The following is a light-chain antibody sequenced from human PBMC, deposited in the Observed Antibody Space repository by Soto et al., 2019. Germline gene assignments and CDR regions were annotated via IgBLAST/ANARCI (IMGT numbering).Light chain of an antibody. CDR2: AAS. CDR3: QQYYSYPWT. Sequence: AIRMTQSPSSLSASTGDRVTITCRASQGISSALAWYQQKPGKAPKLLMYAASTLQSGVPSRFSGSGSGTDFTLTISCLQSEDFATYYCQQYYSYPWTFGQGTKVEIK. V-gene: IGKV1-8*01. CDR1: QGISSA. J-gene: IGKJ1*01.